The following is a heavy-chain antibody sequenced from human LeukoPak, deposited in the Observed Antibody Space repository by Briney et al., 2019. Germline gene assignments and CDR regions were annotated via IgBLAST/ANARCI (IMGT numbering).Heavy chain of an antibody. CDR3: ARDTVVVVAATESGAFDI. CDR1: GGSVNSFNNY. V-gene: IGHV4-61*01. CDR2: IYYSGST. D-gene: IGHD2-15*01. Sequence: PSETLSLTCTVSGGSVNSFNNYWGWIRQPPGKGLEWIRYIYYSGSTNYNPSLKSRVTISVDTSKNQFSLKLSSVTAADTAVYYCARDTVVVVAATESGAFDIWGQGTMVTVSS. J-gene: IGHJ3*02.